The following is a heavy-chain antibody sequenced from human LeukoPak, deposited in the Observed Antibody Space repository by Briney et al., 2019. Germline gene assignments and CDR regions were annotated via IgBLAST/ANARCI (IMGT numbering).Heavy chain of an antibody. CDR1: GFTFSSYW. CDR3: AREESSIAARPFDY. J-gene: IGHJ4*02. CDR2: IKQDGSGK. Sequence: GGSLRLSCAASGFTFSSYWMSWVRQAPGKGLEWVANIKQDGSGKYYVDSVKGRFTISRDNAKNSLYLQMNSLRAEDTAVYYCAREESSIAARPFDYWGQGTLVTVSS. V-gene: IGHV3-7*01. D-gene: IGHD6-6*01.